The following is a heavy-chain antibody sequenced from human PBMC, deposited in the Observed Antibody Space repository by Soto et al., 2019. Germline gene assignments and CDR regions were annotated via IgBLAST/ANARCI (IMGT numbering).Heavy chain of an antibody. V-gene: IGHV3-15*07. J-gene: IGHJ3*02. D-gene: IGHD4-17*01. CDR1: GFTFSHAW. CDR2: IKSKTDGGTI. Sequence: QLVVSGGGLVKPGGSLRLSCAASGFTFSHAWVNWVRQAPGKGLEWVGRIKSKTDGGTIDYAAPVKGRFTISRDDSENTLYLQMNSLKTEDTAVYYCTASYRDYVGSAFDIWGQGTMVTVSS. CDR3: TASYRDYVGSAFDI.